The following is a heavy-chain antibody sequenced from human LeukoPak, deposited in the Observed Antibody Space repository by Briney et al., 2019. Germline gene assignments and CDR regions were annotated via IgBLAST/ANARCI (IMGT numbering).Heavy chain of an antibody. V-gene: IGHV1-69*05. CDR3: ARCLYYYDSSGYYYYYYIDV. Sequence: ASVTVSYKASGGTFSSYAISWLRQAPGEGLEWIGRIIPIFGTANYAQKFEGRVTITTDEATSTAYMELSSLRSEDTAVYYCARCLYYYDSSGYYYYYYIDVWGKGTTVTVSS. CDR1: GGTFSSYA. CDR2: IIPIFGTA. J-gene: IGHJ6*03. D-gene: IGHD3-22*01.